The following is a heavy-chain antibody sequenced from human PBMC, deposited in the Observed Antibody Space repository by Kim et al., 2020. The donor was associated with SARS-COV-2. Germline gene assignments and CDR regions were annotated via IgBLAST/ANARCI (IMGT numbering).Heavy chain of an antibody. CDR2: ISAYNGNT. CDR1: GYTFTSYG. D-gene: IGHD3-16*02. J-gene: IGHJ4*02. Sequence: ASVKVSCKASGYTFTSYGISWVRQAPGQGLEWMGWISAYNGNTNYAQKLQGRVTMTTDTSTSTAYMELRSLRSDDTAVYYCARTPELGGVIVIPYFDYWGQGTLVTVSS. V-gene: IGHV1-18*01. CDR3: ARTPELGGVIVIPYFDY.